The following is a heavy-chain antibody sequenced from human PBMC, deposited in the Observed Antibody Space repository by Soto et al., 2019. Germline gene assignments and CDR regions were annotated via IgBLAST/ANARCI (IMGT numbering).Heavy chain of an antibody. Sequence: GGSLRLSCAASGFTFSNYGMNWVRQAPGKGLEWVALTWYDGSDTHYADSVKGRFTISRDNSKNTLYLQMNSLRVEDTGVYYCASVRSHYAMWMDVWGKGTAVTVSS. D-gene: IGHD3-16*01. CDR2: TWYDGSDT. CDR3: ASVRSHYAMWMDV. CDR1: GFTFSNYG. J-gene: IGHJ6*04. V-gene: IGHV3-33*03.